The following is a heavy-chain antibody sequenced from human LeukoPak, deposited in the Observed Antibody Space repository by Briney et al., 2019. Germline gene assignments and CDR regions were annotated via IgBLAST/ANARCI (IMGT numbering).Heavy chain of an antibody. Sequence: SQTLSLTCTVSGGSISSGGYYWSWIRQHPGKGLEWIGYIYYSGSTYYNPSLKSRVTISVDTSKNQFSLKLSSVTAADTAVYYCARRAVGSSSPAKMGWFDPWGQGILVTVSS. D-gene: IGHD6-13*01. CDR2: IYYSGST. CDR1: GGSISSGGYY. CDR3: ARRAVGSSSPAKMGWFDP. J-gene: IGHJ5*02. V-gene: IGHV4-31*03.